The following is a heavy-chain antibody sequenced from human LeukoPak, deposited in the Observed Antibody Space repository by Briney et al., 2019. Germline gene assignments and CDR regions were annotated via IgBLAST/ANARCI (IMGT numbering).Heavy chain of an antibody. CDR1: GGTFSSYA. J-gene: IGHJ3*02. CDR3: ARGYCSSTSCYYGAFDI. D-gene: IGHD2-2*01. CDR2: IIPIFGTA. Sequence: GASVKVSCKASGGTFSSYAISWVRQAPGQGLEWMGGIIPIFGTANYAQKFQGRVTITTDESTSTAYMELSSLRSEDTAVYYCARGYCSSTSCYYGAFDIWGQGTMVTVSS. V-gene: IGHV1-69*05.